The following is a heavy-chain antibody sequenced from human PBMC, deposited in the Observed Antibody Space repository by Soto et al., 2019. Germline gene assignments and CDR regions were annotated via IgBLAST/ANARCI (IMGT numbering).Heavy chain of an antibody. V-gene: IGHV4-4*02. D-gene: IGHD3-10*01. CDR3: ARVGEFSDAFAI. Sequence: SETLSLTCAVSSGSISSSNWWTWVRQPPGKGLEWIGEIYHSGSTNYNPSLKSRVTISVDKSKNQFSLKLSSVTAADTAVYYCARVGEFSDAFAIWGQGTMVTVSS. CDR1: SGSISSSNW. J-gene: IGHJ3*02. CDR2: IYHSGST.